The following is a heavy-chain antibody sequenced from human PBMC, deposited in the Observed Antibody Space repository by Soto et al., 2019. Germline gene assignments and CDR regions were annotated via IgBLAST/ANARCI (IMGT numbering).Heavy chain of an antibody. CDR2: IWYDGSNK. D-gene: IGHD6-13*01. Sequence: QVQLVESGGGVVQPGRSLRLSCAASGFTFSYYGMHWVRQAPGKGLDWVATIWYDGSNKFYADSAKGRFTVSRDSSKNRMDLQMNSLRAEDTALYYCASDSRRYRNSTEDGFDIWGQGTMVTVSS. CDR3: ASDSRRYRNSTEDGFDI. J-gene: IGHJ3*02. CDR1: GFTFSYYG. V-gene: IGHV3-33*01.